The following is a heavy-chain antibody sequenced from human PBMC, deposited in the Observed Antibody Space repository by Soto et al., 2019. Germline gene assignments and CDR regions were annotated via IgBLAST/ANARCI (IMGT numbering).Heavy chain of an antibody. J-gene: IGHJ4*02. Sequence: GGSLRLSCAASGFTFSSYAMSWVRQAPGKGLEWVSAISGSGGSTYYADSVKGRFTISRDNSKNTLYLQMNSLRAEDTAVYYCAKDPHNRGYYYGSGGRARPLYYFDYWGQGTLVTVSS. V-gene: IGHV3-23*01. CDR1: GFTFSSYA. D-gene: IGHD3-10*01. CDR3: AKDPHNRGYYYGSGGRARPLYYFDY. CDR2: ISGSGGST.